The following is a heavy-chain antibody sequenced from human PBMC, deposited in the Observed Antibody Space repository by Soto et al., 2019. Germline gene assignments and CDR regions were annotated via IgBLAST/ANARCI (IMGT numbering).Heavy chain of an antibody. Sequence: QVQLVQSGAEVKKPGSSVKVSCKASGGTFSSYAISWVRQAPGQGLEWMGGIIPTFGTANYAQKFQGRVTITADESTRTAYQEVSSLRCEDRTVYYCARENTMVRGVITTYYYGMDVWGQGSTVTVSS. D-gene: IGHD3-10*01. J-gene: IGHJ6*02. CDR2: IIPTFGTA. CDR3: ARENTMVRGVITTYYYGMDV. V-gene: IGHV1-69*12. CDR1: GGTFSSYA.